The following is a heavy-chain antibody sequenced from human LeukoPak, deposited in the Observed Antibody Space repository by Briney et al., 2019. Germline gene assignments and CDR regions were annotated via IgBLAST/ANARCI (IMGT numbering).Heavy chain of an antibody. CDR1: GGTFSSYA. V-gene: IGHV1-18*01. D-gene: IGHD3-22*01. J-gene: IGHJ4*02. CDR3: ARVDWDYYDSSGYYLDY. Sequence: ASVKVSCKASGGTFSSYAISWVRQAPGQGLEWMGWISAYNGNTNYAQKLQGRVTMTTDTSTSTAYMELRSLRSDDTAVYYCARVDWDYYDSSGYYLDYWGQGTLVTVSS. CDR2: ISAYNGNT.